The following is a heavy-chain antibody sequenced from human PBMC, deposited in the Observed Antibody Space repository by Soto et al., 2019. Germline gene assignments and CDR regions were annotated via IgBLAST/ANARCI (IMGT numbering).Heavy chain of an antibody. D-gene: IGHD4-17*01. CDR1: GFTFSSYG. J-gene: IGHJ3*02. V-gene: IGHV3-33*01. CDR3: ARGADDYGDAFDI. Sequence: QVQLVESGGGVVQPGRSLRLSCAASGFTFSSYGMHWVRQAPGKGLEWVAVIWYDGSNKYYADSVKGRFTISRDNSKNTLYLQMNSLRVEDTAVYYCARGADDYGDAFDIWGQGTMVTVSS. CDR2: IWYDGSNK.